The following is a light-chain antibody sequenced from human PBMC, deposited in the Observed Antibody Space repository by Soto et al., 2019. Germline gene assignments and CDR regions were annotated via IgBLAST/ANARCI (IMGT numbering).Light chain of an antibody. CDR3: QQYSGSPWT. Sequence: EIVMPQSPATLSVSPGETAALSCTASHGVSAYLAWYQHKHGQAPRLLIYGASSRVTDIPDRFSGSGSGTDCTLTISRLEPEDVAVYYCQQYSGSPWTFGQGTKVDI. V-gene: IGKV3-20*01. J-gene: IGKJ1*01. CDR2: GAS. CDR1: HGVSAY.